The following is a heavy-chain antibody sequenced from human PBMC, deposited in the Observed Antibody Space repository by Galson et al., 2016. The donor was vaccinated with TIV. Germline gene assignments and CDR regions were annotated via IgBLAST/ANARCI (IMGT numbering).Heavy chain of an antibody. Sequence: SLRLSCAASGFTFSNYHMNWVRQAPGKGLEWVSSISSSSSFIYYAHSATGRFTISRDNAKNSLYLQMNSLRAEDTAVDYCARRPVVVVAANNGYYYYGMDVWGQGTTVTVSS. J-gene: IGHJ6*02. CDR3: ARRPVVVVAANNGYYYYGMDV. CDR2: ISSSSSFI. V-gene: IGHV3-21*01. CDR1: GFTFSNYH. D-gene: IGHD2-15*01.